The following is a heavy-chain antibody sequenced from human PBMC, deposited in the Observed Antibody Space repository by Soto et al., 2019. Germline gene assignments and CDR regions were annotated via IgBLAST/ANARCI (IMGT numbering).Heavy chain of an antibody. CDR1: GGTFSSYA. J-gene: IGHJ6*02. D-gene: IGHD2-8*01. V-gene: IGHV1-69*13. Sequence: SVKVSCKASGGTFSSYAISWVRQAPGQGLEWMGGIIPIFGTANYAQKFQGRVAITADESTDTVYMELSRLRSEDTAVYFCARVRCFNGLCHTADYGMDVWGQGTTVTVSS. CDR2: IIPIFGTA. CDR3: ARVRCFNGLCHTADYGMDV.